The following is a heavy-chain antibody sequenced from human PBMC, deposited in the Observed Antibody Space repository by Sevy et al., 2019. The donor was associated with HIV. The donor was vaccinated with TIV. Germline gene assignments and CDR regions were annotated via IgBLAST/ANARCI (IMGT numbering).Heavy chain of an antibody. CDR3: AREPKGDQFLMQLFDS. CDR1: GDSVTTNTYF. J-gene: IGHJ4*02. V-gene: IGHV4-39*02. Sequence: SETLSLTCTVSGDSVTTNTYFWGWIRQPPGKGLEWLGSMSNSGSTYYNPSLKSRVTISIDTSKNQFALRLTSVTAADTSAYYCAREPKGDQFLMQLFDSWGQGTLVTVSS. D-gene: IGHD2-8*01. CDR2: MSNSGST.